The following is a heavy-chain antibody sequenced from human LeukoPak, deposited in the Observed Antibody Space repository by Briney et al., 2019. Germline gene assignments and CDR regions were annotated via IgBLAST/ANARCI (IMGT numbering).Heavy chain of an antibody. CDR1: GYTLTELS. CDR3: ATGRRRARIDWFDP. V-gene: IGHV1-24*01. J-gene: IGHJ5*02. Sequence: WASVKVSCKVSGYTLTELSMHWVRQAPGKGLEWMGGFDPEGGETIYAQKFQGRVTMTEDTSTDTAYMELSSLRSEDTAVYYCATGRRRARIDWFDPWGQGTLVTVSS. D-gene: IGHD2/OR15-2a*01. CDR2: FDPEGGET.